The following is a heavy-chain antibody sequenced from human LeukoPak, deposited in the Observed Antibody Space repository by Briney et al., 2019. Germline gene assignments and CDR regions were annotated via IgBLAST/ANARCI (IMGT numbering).Heavy chain of an antibody. CDR2: ISDSSDYI. V-gene: IGHV3-21*01. D-gene: IGHD2-15*01. Sequence: PGVSLRLSCAASGFSFSSYSMNWVRQAPGKGLEWVSSISDSSDYIYYADSVRGRFTISRDNAENSLYLQMSSLGAEDTAVYYCASEYCNGGSCYWSFDYWGQGTLVTVAS. CDR3: ASEYCNGGSCYWSFDY. CDR1: GFSFSSYS. J-gene: IGHJ4*02.